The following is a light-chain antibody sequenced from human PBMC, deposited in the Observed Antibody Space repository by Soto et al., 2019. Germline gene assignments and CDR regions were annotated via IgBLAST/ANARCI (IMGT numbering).Light chain of an antibody. Sequence: QSVLTQPPSVSRAPGQRVTISCTGSNSNVGANYDVHWYQHLPGGAPKLLIFANSNRPSGVPDRFSGSKSGTSASLAITGLRAEDEADYYCQSYDTSLSGVIFGGGTKVTVL. CDR2: ANS. CDR1: NSNVGANYD. J-gene: IGLJ2*01. V-gene: IGLV1-40*01. CDR3: QSYDTSLSGVI.